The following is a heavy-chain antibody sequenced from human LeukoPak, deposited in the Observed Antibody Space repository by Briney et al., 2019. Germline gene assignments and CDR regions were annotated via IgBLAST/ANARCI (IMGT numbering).Heavy chain of an antibody. D-gene: IGHD1-26*01. V-gene: IGHV3-48*01. Sequence: GGSLRLSCAASGFTFSSYSMNWVRQAPGKGLEWVSYISSSSTTIDYADSVKGRFTISRDNAKNSLYLQMNSLRAEDTAVYYCAREILGATAYWGQGTLVTVSS. CDR3: AREILGATAY. CDR2: ISSSSTTI. CDR1: GFTFSSYS. J-gene: IGHJ4*02.